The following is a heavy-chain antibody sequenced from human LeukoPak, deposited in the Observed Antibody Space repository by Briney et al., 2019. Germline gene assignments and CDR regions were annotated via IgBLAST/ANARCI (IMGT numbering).Heavy chain of an antibody. CDR3: AKDRNFYDSSGYYFFDY. J-gene: IGHJ4*02. CDR1: GFTFSSYA. D-gene: IGHD3-22*01. V-gene: IGHV3-23*01. Sequence: GGSLRLSCAASGFTFSSYAMSWVRQAPGKGLEWVSAISGSGGSTYYADSVKGRFTISRDNSKNTLYLQMNSLSAEDTAVYYCAKDRNFYDSSGYYFFDYWGQGTLVTVTS. CDR2: ISGSGGST.